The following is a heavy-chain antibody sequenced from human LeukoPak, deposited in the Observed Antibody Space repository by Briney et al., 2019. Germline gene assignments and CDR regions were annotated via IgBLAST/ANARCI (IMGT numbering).Heavy chain of an antibody. V-gene: IGHV3-23*01. J-gene: IGHJ4*02. D-gene: IGHD6-13*01. Sequence: GGSLRLFCAASGYTFSSYDMGWAPQAPGKGLQGVSAISGAISGSDMTTYYRESVNDQLPITRHNFKRAEYLQMYTLSAEYTAVYYCAKYMVFSASGVDSWGQGTLVTVSS. CDR3: AKYMVFSASGVDS. CDR1: GYTFSSYD. CDR2: ISGAISGSDMTT.